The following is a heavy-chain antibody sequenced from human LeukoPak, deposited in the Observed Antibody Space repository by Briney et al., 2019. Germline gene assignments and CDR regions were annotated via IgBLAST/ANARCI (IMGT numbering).Heavy chain of an antibody. Sequence: GGSLRLSCAASGFTFSSYSMNWVRQAPGKGLEWVSHISSSSSTIYYADSVKGRFTISRDNAKNSLYLQMNSLRAEDTAVYYCAKDAFRMTTKLFDYWGQGTLVTVSS. CDR1: GFTFSSYS. CDR2: ISSSSSTI. CDR3: AKDAFRMTTKLFDY. V-gene: IGHV3-48*01. D-gene: IGHD4-17*01. J-gene: IGHJ4*02.